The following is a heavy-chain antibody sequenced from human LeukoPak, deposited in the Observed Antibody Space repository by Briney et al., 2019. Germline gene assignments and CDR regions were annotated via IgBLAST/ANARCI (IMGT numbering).Heavy chain of an antibody. D-gene: IGHD7-27*01. CDR1: GGSFSGYY. Sequence: SETLSLTCAVYGGSFSGYYWSWIRQPPGKGLEWIGEINHSGSTNYNPSLKSRVTISVDTSKNQFSLKLSSVTAADTAVYYCARDQVSWISGEDYWGQGTLVTVSS. J-gene: IGHJ4*02. V-gene: IGHV4-34*01. CDR3: ARDQVSWISGEDY. CDR2: INHSGST.